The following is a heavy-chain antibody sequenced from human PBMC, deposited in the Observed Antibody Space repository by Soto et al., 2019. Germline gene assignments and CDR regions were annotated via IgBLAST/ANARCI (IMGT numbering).Heavy chain of an antibody. V-gene: IGHV4-59*01. CDR3: ARDTTSGSYWDY. CDR2: IYYSGGT. Sequence: SETLSLTCTVSGGSISSYYWRWIRQPPGKGLEWIGYIYYSGGTSYNPSLESRVSISVDTSKNQFSLKLNSVTAADTAMYYCARDTTSGSYWDYWGQGALVTVSS. J-gene: IGHJ4*02. CDR1: GGSISSYY. D-gene: IGHD1-26*01.